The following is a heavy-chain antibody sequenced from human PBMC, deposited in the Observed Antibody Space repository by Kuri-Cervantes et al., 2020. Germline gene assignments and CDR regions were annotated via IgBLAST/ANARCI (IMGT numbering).Heavy chain of an antibody. V-gene: IGHV4-39*01. CDR3: ARGDLVVPAAIGADYYYGMDV. CDR1: GGSISSSSYY. Sequence: SETLSLTCTVSGGSISSSSYYWGWIRQPPGKGLEWIGSIYYSGSTYYNPSLKSRVTISVDTSKNQFSLKLSSVTAADTAVYYCARGDLVVPAAIGADYYYGMDVWGQGTTVTVSS. J-gene: IGHJ6*02. D-gene: IGHD2-2*02. CDR2: IYYSGST.